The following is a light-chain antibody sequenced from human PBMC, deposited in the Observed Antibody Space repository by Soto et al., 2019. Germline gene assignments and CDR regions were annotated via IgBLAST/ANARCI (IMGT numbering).Light chain of an antibody. J-gene: IGKJ5*01. Sequence: ETVMTQSPVALSVSPGERATLSCRARQNVRKNLAWYQQKPGQAPRLLIYGASTRATGIPARFSGDGSGTELTLTIGSLQSEDFVVYYCLQYDGWQLTVGQWARLEIK. CDR1: QNVRKN. V-gene: IGKV3-15*01. CDR2: GAS. CDR3: LQYDGWQLT.